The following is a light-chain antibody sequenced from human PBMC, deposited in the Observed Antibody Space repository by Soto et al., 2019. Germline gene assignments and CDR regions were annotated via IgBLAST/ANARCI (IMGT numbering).Light chain of an antibody. J-gene: IGKJ4*01. CDR1: QSVSSN. CDR2: VAS. V-gene: IGKV3-15*01. Sequence: EIVMTQSPATLSVSPGERATLSCRASQSVSSNLAWYQQKPGQTPKLLIYVASTRATGIPARFSGSGSGTEFTLTISSLQSEDFALYYCQQYNVWPLTFGGGTKAEFK. CDR3: QQYNVWPLT.